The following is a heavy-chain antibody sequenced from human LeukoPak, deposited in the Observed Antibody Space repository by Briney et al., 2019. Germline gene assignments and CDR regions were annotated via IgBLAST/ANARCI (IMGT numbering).Heavy chain of an antibody. CDR2: INHSGST. D-gene: IGHD3-10*01. CDR1: GGSFSGYY. Sequence: PSETLSLTCAVYGGSFSGYYWSWIRQPPGKGLEWIGEINHSGSTNYNPSLKSRVTISVDTSKNQFSLKLSSVTAADTAVYYCSRAPRITMVRGAPKRAFDIWGQGTMVTGSS. V-gene: IGHV4-34*01. J-gene: IGHJ3*02. CDR3: SRAPRITMVRGAPKRAFDI.